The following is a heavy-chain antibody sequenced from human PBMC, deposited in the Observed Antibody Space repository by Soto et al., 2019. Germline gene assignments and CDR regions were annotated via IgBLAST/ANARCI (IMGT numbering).Heavy chain of an antibody. V-gene: IGHV1-69*06. CDR2: IIPIFGTA. CDR1: GGTFSSYA. D-gene: IGHD4-4*01. CDR3: AKDIRKGERYSKARIDYYGMDV. J-gene: IGHJ6*02. Sequence: QVQLVQSGAEVKKPGSSVKVSCKASGGTFSSYAISWVRQAPGQGLEWMGGIIPIFGTANYAQKFQGRVTITADKSTSTAYMELSSLRSEDTAVYYCAKDIRKGERYSKARIDYYGMDVWGQGTTVTVSS.